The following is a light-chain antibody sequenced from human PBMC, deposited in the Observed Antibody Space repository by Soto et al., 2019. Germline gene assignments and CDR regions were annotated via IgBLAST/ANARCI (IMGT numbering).Light chain of an antibody. CDR3: QQYNNWPLYT. CDR2: GAS. Sequence: EIVMTQSPATLSVSPGERDTLSCRASQSVSSNLAWYQQKPGQAPRLLIYGASTRATGIPARFSGSGSGTEFTLTISSLPSEDFAVYYCQQYNNWPLYTFGQGTKLEIK. V-gene: IGKV3-15*01. CDR1: QSVSSN. J-gene: IGKJ2*01.